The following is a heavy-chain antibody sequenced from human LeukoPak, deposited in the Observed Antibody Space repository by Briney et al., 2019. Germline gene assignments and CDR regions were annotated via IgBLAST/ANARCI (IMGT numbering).Heavy chain of an antibody. V-gene: IGHV1-8*02. CDR2: MNPNSGNT. CDR3: AALLVGMATSFTDV. D-gene: IGHD5-24*01. CDR1: GNTFTSYY. Sequence: ASVKVSCKASGNTFTSYYMHWVRQATGQGLEWMGWMNPNSGNTGYAQKFQGRVTMTRNTSISTAYMELSSLRSEDTAVYYCAALLVGMATSFTDVWGKGTTVTVSS. J-gene: IGHJ6*04.